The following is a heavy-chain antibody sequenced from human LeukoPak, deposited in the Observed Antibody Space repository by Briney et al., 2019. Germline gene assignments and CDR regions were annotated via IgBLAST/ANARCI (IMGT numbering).Heavy chain of an antibody. J-gene: IGHJ3*02. CDR3: ARDRGIVGASDAFDI. V-gene: IGHV1-69*06. D-gene: IGHD1-26*01. CDR2: IIPIFGTA. Sequence: SVKVSCKASGGTFSSYAISWVRQAPGQGLEWMGRIIPIFGTANYAQKFQGRVTITADKSTSTAYMELSSLRSEDRAVYYCARDRGIVGASDAFDIWGQGTMVTVSS. CDR1: GGTFSSYA.